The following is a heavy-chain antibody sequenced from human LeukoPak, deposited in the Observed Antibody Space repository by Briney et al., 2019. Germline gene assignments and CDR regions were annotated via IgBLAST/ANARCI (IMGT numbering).Heavy chain of an antibody. CDR3: ARVTFWLGESSAFDY. CDR1: GYTFTSYY. D-gene: IGHD3-10*01. V-gene: IGHV1-46*01. Sequence: ASVKGSCRASGYTFTSYYMHWVRQAPGQGLEWMGIINPSGGSTSYAQKFQGRVTMTRDTSTSTVYMELSSLRSEDTAVYYCARVTFWLGESSAFDYWGQGTLVTVSS. CDR2: INPSGGST. J-gene: IGHJ4*02.